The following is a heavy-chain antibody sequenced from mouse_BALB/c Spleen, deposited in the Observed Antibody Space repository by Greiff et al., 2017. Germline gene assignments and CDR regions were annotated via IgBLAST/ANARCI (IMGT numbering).Heavy chain of an antibody. J-gene: IGHJ3*01. CDR1: GYTFTSYW. CDR3: AKEGYGNYPFAY. D-gene: IGHD2-10*02. V-gene: IGHV1-7*01. Sequence: QVQLQQSGAELAKPGASVKMSCKASGYTFTSYWMHWVKQRPGQGLEWIGYINPSTGYTEYNQKFKDKAKLTADKSSSTAYMQLSSLTSEESAVYYCAKEGYGNYPFAYWGQGTLVTVSA. CDR2: INPSTGYT.